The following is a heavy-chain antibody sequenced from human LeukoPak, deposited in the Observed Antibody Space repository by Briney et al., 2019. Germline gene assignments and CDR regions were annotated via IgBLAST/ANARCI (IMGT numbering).Heavy chain of an antibody. CDR1: GYTFTSYY. Sequence: ASVKVSCKASGYTFTSYYMHWVRQAPGQGLEWMGIINPSGGSTNYAQKFQGRVTITADESTSTAYMELSSLRSEDTAVYYCARERPGGSHAFDIWGQGTMVTVSS. D-gene: IGHD3-16*01. V-gene: IGHV1-46*01. CDR2: INPSGGST. CDR3: ARERPGGSHAFDI. J-gene: IGHJ3*02.